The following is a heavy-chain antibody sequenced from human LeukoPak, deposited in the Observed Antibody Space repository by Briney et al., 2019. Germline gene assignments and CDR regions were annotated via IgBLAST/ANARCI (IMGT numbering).Heavy chain of an antibody. Sequence: SVKVSCKASGYTFTSYDINWVRQATGQGLEWMGWISAYNGNTNYAQKLQGRVTMTTDTSTSTAYMELRSLRSDDTAVYYCARELHSSGYYNWGQGTLVTVSS. CDR1: GYTFTSYD. CDR3: ARELHSSGYYN. D-gene: IGHD3-22*01. CDR2: ISAYNGNT. J-gene: IGHJ4*02. V-gene: IGHV1-18*01.